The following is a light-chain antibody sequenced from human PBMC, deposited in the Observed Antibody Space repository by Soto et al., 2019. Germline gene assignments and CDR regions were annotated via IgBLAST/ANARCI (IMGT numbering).Light chain of an antibody. V-gene: IGKV3-15*01. CDR2: GAF. CDR1: QSIASH. J-gene: IGKJ2*01. CDR3: QQYDKWPYT. Sequence: EIVLTESPATLSVSPGERATLSCRTSQSIASHLAWYQQKPGQAPRLLIYGAFIRAPGFPVRFRGTGSGSEFTLTISSLQSEDGATYYCQQYDKWPYTFGQGTKVDIK.